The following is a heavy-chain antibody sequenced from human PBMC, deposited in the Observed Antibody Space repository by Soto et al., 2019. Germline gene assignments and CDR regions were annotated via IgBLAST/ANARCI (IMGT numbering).Heavy chain of an antibody. CDR2: FIPIFGTA. J-gene: IGHJ6*02. CDR3: ARDCSGGSCYDYYYGMDV. CDR1: GGTFSSYA. D-gene: IGHD2-15*01. V-gene: IGHV1-69*13. Sequence: SVKVSSKASGGTFSSYAISWVRQAPGQGLEWMGGFIPIFGTANYAQKFQGRVTITADESTSTAYMELSSLRSEDTAVYYCARDCSGGSCYDYYYGMDVWGQGTTVTVSS.